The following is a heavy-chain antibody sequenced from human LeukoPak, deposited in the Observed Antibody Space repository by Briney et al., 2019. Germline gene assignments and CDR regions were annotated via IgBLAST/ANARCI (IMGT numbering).Heavy chain of an antibody. J-gene: IGHJ4*02. D-gene: IGHD1-14*01. Sequence: SQTRSLTRTVSNGSMTSSDYYWGWIRQPPGKRHEWVRSIMSGGRTYYNPSLNSRLAMSVAPTKNASSLKLSSLTPPHTAVYYCARHGDNGNRGDIIKGLHWWGREALVSVFS. CDR1: NGSMTSSDYY. V-gene: IGHV4-39*01. CDR3: ARHGDNGNRGDIIKGLHW. CDR2: IMSGGRT.